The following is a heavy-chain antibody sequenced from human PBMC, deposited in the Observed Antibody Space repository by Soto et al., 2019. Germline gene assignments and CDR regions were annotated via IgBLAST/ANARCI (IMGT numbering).Heavy chain of an antibody. J-gene: IGHJ6*02. CDR1: GFTFTSSA. V-gene: IGHV1-58*02. Sequence: GASVKVSCKASGFTFTSSAMQWVRQARGQRLEWIGWIVVGSGNTNYAQKFQERVTITRDMSTSTAYMELSSLRSEDTAVYYCAAPRVNTYYDILTGSSNYYYYYGMDVWGQGTLVTVSS. CDR3: AAPRVNTYYDILTGSSNYYYYYGMDV. CDR2: IVVGSGNT. D-gene: IGHD3-9*01.